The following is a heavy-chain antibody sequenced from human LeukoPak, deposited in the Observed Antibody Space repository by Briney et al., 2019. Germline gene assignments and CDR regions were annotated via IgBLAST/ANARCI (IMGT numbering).Heavy chain of an antibody. D-gene: IGHD2-15*01. Sequence: KASETLSLTCAAYGGSFSGYYWSWIRQPPGKGLEWIGEINHSGSTNYNPSLKSRVTISVDTSKNQFSLKLSSVTAADTAVYYCARGKLLPLHYYYGMDVWGQGTTVTVSS. J-gene: IGHJ6*02. V-gene: IGHV4-34*01. CDR2: INHSGST. CDR1: GGSFSGYY. CDR3: ARGKLLPLHYYYGMDV.